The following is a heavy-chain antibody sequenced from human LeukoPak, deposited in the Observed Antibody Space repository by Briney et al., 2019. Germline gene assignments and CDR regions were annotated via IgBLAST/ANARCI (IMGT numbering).Heavy chain of an antibody. CDR3: ARDVWFGENYYYYMDV. CDR1: GGSLTNYY. D-gene: IGHD3-10*01. CDR2: IDYSGRA. V-gene: IGHV4-59*01. J-gene: IGHJ6*03. Sequence: SETLSLTCTVSGGSLTNYYWTWLRQPPGKGLEWIGYIDYSGRASYSPSLKSRVTISLDTSNNQFSLKFNSVTAADTAVYYCARDVWFGENYYYYMDVWGKGTTVTVSS.